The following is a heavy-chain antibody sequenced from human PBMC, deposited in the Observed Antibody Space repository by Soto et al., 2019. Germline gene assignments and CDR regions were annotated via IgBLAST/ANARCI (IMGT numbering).Heavy chain of an antibody. V-gene: IGHV4-31*03. CDR3: ARGSSIAGLYYGMDV. D-gene: IGHD6-6*01. CDR2: NYYSGIT. Sequence: QVQLQESGPGLVKPSQTLSLTCTVSGGSISSGGYYWTWIRQHPGKGLEWIGYNYYSGITYYNPSLKSRVTISLDTSKNQFSLKLSSATAADTAVYYCARGSSIAGLYYGMDVWGQGTTGSVSS. CDR1: GGSISSGGYY. J-gene: IGHJ6*02.